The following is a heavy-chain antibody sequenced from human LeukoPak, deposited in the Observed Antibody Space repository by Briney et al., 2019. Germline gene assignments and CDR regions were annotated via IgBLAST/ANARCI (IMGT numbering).Heavy chain of an antibody. CDR3: ARGGSSSSERNKIDY. Sequence: GGSLRLSCAASRFTFSNYWMNWFRQAPGKGLEWVANINQDGSGKNYVDSVKGRFTISRDNAENSLYLQMNSLRAEDTAVYYCARGGSSSSERNKIDYWGQGTLVTVSS. D-gene: IGHD6-6*01. CDR2: INQDGSGK. CDR1: RFTFSNYW. J-gene: IGHJ4*02. V-gene: IGHV3-7*03.